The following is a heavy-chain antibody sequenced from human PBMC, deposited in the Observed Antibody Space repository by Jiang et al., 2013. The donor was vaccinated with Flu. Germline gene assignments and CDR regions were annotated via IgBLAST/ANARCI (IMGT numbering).Heavy chain of an antibody. Sequence: KPTQTLTLTCSFSGFSLSTTGVAVGWIRQPPGKALEWLALIYWNDEKRYSPSLKNRLTITRDTSKNXVVLTVTNMDPVDTATYYCTHRRTTKPRRGIAVATDKSFADYWGQGTLVTVSP. CDR1: GFSLSTTGVA. CDR2: IYWNDEK. J-gene: IGHJ4*02. CDR3: THRRTTKPRRGIAVATDKSFADY. V-gene: IGHV2-5*01. D-gene: IGHD6-19*01.